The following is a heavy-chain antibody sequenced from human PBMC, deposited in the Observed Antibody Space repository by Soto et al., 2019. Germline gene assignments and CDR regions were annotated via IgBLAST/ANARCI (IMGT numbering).Heavy chain of an antibody. D-gene: IGHD5-18*01. Sequence: GGSLRLSCAASGFTFSTYAMHWVRQAPGKGLYWVALISYDGSNKYYADSVKGRFTISRDNSENTLYLQMNSLRTEDTAVYYCARDGAAYSYGYNAPDYWGQGTLVTVSS. CDR2: ISYDGSNK. CDR3: ARDGAAYSYGYNAPDY. CDR1: GFTFSTYA. V-gene: IGHV3-30-3*01. J-gene: IGHJ4*02.